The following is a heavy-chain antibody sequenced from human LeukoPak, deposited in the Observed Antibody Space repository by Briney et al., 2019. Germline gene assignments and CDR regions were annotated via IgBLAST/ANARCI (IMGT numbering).Heavy chain of an antibody. Sequence: PSETLSLTCTVSGGSISSYYWSWIRQPPGKGLEWIGYIYYSGSTNYNPSLKSRVTISVDTSKNQFSLKLSSVTAADTAVYYCARAPNWGGHYYYGMDVWGQGTTVTVSS. CDR3: ARAPNWGGHYYYGMDV. V-gene: IGHV4-59*01. CDR2: IYYSGST. CDR1: GGSISSYY. D-gene: IGHD7-27*01. J-gene: IGHJ6*02.